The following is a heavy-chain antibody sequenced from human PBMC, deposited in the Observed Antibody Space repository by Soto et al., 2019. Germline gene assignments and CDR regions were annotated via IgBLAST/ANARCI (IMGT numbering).Heavy chain of an antibody. CDR3: VRDTYWTFEI. V-gene: IGHV3-30*04. CDR1: GFSFSNYA. Sequence: GGSLRLSCAASGFSFSNYAFYWVRQAPGKGLEWVAVIPVDRSSPIYADSVKGRFTFSRDNSRNTLYLQMNSLRVDDTGVYYCVRDTYWTFEIWGQGTLVTVSS. CDR2: IPVDRSSP. J-gene: IGHJ4*02. D-gene: IGHD1-1*01.